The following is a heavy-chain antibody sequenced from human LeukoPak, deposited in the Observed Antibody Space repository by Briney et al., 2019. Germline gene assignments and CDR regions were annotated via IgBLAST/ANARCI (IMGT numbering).Heavy chain of an antibody. CDR3: ARSPWGTYYYYYMDV. CDR2: IYSSGST. CDR1: GGSISSGSYY. Sequence: SQTLSLTCTVSGGSISSGSYYWSWLRQPAGTGLEWIGRIYSSGSTNYNPSLKSRVTISLDTSKNQFSLKLNSVTPEDTAVYYCARSPWGTYYYYYMDVWGKGTTVTISS. J-gene: IGHJ6*03. D-gene: IGHD7-27*01. V-gene: IGHV4-61*02.